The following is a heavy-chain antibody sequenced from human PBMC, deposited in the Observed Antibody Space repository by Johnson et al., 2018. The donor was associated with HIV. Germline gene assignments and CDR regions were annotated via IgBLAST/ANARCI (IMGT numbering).Heavy chain of an antibody. CDR2: ISYDGSNK. D-gene: IGHD6-13*01. J-gene: IGHJ3*02. Sequence: QVQVLESGGGVVQPGRSLRLSCAASGFTFSTYGMHWVRQAPGKGLEWVGVISYDGSNKYYADSVKGRFTISRDNSKNTLYLQMNSLRAEDTAVYYCAREMAIAAAGHDAFDIWGQGTMVTVSS. CDR1: GFTFSTYG. CDR3: AREMAIAAAGHDAFDI. V-gene: IGHV3-30-3*01.